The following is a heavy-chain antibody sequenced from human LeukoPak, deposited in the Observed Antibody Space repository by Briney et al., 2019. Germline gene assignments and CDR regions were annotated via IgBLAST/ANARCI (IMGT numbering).Heavy chain of an antibody. J-gene: IGHJ2*01. CDR1: GGSISSYY. CDR3: AGSPPCSGGSCYRLDWYFDL. Sequence: SETLSLTCTVSGGSISSYYWSWIRQPAGKGLEWIGRIYTSGSTNYNPSLKSRVTMSVDTSKNQFSLKLSSVTAADTAVYYCAGSPPCSGGSCYRLDWYFDLWGRGTLVTVSS. V-gene: IGHV4-4*07. CDR2: IYTSGST. D-gene: IGHD2-15*01.